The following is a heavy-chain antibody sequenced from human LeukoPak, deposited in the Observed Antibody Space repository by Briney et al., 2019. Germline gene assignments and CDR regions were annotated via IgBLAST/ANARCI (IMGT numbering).Heavy chain of an antibody. CDR3: ARPRSYEAFDI. CDR1: GFTFSSYW. D-gene: IGHD6-6*01. V-gene: IGHV3-74*01. J-gene: IGHJ3*02. Sequence: GGSLRLSCAASGFTFSSYWMHWVRQAPGKGLVWVSRINSDGRNTNYADSVKGGFTISRDNAKNTLFLQMNSLRAEDTAVYYCARPRSYEAFDIWGQGTMVTVSS. CDR2: INSDGRNT.